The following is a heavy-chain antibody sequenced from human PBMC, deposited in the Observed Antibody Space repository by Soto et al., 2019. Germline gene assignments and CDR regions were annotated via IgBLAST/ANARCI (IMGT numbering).Heavy chain of an antibody. V-gene: IGHV1-3*01. CDR3: ARSLVDYSNLDH. CDR2: INAGNGDT. D-gene: IGHD4-4*01. Sequence: PSVKVSCKASGYSFTAYAIHWVRQAPGQRLEWMGRINAGNGDTVYSQKFQDRVTITRDTFATTVYVDLNSLTSEDTAVFFCARSLVDYSNLDHWGQGTLVTVSS. CDR1: GYSFTAYA. J-gene: IGHJ4*02.